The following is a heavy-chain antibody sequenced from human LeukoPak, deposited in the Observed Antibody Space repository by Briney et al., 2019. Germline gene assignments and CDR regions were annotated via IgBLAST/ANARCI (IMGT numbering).Heavy chain of an antibody. Sequence: GGSLRLSCAASGFTFSSYGMHWVRQAPGKGLEWVAFIRYDGSNKYYADSVKGRFTISRDNSKNTLYLQMNGLRAEDTAVYFCARPYCSGASCHSPPDFWGQGTLVTVSS. CDR2: IRYDGSNK. J-gene: IGHJ4*02. V-gene: IGHV3-30*02. CDR3: ARPYCSGASCHSPPDF. CDR1: GFTFSSYG. D-gene: IGHD2-2*02.